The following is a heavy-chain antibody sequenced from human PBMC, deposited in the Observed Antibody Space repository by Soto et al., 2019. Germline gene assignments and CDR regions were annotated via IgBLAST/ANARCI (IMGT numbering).Heavy chain of an antibody. CDR2: ISYSGST. J-gene: IGHJ5*02. V-gene: IGHV4-59*01. D-gene: IGHD5-18*01. CDR1: GGSISIYY. CDR3: ATQRGHSYGYWFDP. Sequence: SETLSLTCSVSGGSISIYYWNWIRQPPGKGLEWIGYISYSGSTNYNPSLKSRVTISVDTSKNQVSLKLRSVTAADTAVYYCATQRGHSYGYWFDPWGQGTLVTVSS.